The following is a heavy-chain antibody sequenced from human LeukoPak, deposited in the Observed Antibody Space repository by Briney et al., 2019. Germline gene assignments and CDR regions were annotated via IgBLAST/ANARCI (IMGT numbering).Heavy chain of an antibody. CDR1: GGTFSSYT. CDR3: ARALDADYDSSGYYYERVAFDY. V-gene: IGHV1-69*02. J-gene: IGHJ4*02. Sequence: SVKVSCKASGGTFSSYTISWVRQAPGQGLEWMGRIIPILGIANYAQKFQGRVTITADKSTSTAYMELSSLRSEDTAVYYCARALDADYDSSGYYYERVAFDYWGQGTLVTVSS. CDR2: IIPILGIA. D-gene: IGHD3-22*01.